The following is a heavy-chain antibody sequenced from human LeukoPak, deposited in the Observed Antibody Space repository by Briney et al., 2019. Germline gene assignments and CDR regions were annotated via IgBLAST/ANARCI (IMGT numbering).Heavy chain of an antibody. J-gene: IGHJ5*02. D-gene: IGHD3-22*01. CDR3: VRGTMIVGP. CDR1: GFTFDDFG. V-gene: IGHV3-20*04. Sequence: GGSLRLSCAASGFTFDDFGMTWVRQAPGKGLEWVSSINSNGVRTTYGDSVKGRFTISRDDANDSLYLLMHSLRAEDTAFYYCVRGTMIVGPWGQGTLVTVPS. CDR2: INSNGVRT.